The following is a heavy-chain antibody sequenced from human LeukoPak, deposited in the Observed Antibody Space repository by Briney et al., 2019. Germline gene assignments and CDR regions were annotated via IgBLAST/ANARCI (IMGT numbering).Heavy chain of an antibody. CDR3: ARAPSREQRQDY. V-gene: IGHV1-46*01. Sequence: GASVKVSCKASGYSFISYYMHWVRQAPGQGLEWMGIINPTGGSTTYAQKFQGRVTMTRDTSTSTVYMELSSLRSEDTAVYYCARAPSREQRQDYWGQGTLVTVSS. D-gene: IGHD6-25*01. J-gene: IGHJ4*02. CDR1: GYSFISYY. CDR2: INPTGGST.